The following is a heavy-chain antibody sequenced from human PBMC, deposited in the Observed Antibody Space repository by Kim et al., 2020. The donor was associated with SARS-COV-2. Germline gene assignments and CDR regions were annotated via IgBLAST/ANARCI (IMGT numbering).Heavy chain of an antibody. V-gene: IGHV3-23*01. J-gene: IGHJ4*02. D-gene: IGHD6-13*01. CDR3: ARDLVESSSWYVGD. Sequence: GGSLRLSCAASGFTFSSYVMSWVRQAPGKRLEWVSAISSSGGNTYYADSVKGRFTISRDNSKNTLYLQMNSLRAEDTALYYCARDLVESSSWYVGDWGQGTLVTVSS. CDR1: GFTFSSYV. CDR2: ISSSGGNT.